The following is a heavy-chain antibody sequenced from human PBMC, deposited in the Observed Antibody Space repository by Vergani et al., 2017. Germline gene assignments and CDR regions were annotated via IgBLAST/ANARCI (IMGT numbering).Heavy chain of an antibody. CDR2: IWFDGSNE. D-gene: IGHD2-2*02. Sequence: QVQLVESGGGVVQPGRSLRLSCAASGFTFSNYGMHWVRQAPGKGLEWVAIIWFDGSNEDYADSVKGRFTVSRDNSKNTLYLQMNSLRAEDTAVYYCAKDRRGYCSSTSCYTAKYFQHWGQGTLVTVSS. CDR3: AKDRRGYCSSTSCYTAKYFQH. CDR1: GFTFSNYG. V-gene: IGHV3-30*18. J-gene: IGHJ1*01.